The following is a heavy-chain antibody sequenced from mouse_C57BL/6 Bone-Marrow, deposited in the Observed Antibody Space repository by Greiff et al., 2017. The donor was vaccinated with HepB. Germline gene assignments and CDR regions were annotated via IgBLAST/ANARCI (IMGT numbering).Heavy chain of an antibody. D-gene: IGHD3-3*01. CDR1: GFNIKDDY. CDR2: IDPENGDT. CDR3: TTGGCPFAY. Sequence: DVKLQESGAELVRPGASVKLSCTASGFNIKDDYMHWVKQRPEQGLEWIGWIDPENGDTEYASKFQGKATITADTSSNTAYLQLSSLTSEDTAGYYCTTGGCPFAYWGQGTLGTVSA. J-gene: IGHJ3*01. V-gene: IGHV14-4*01.